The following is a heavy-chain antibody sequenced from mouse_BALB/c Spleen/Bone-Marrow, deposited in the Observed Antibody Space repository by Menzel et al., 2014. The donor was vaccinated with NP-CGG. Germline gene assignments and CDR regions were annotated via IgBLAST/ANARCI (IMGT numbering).Heavy chain of an antibody. D-gene: IGHD1-2*01. Sequence: VKLMESGPGLVAPSPSLSITCTVSGFSLTSYGVHWVRQPPGKGLEWLGAIWAGGSTNYNSALMSRLSITKDNSKSQVFLEMDSLQADDTAMYYCARVFTTATLGFAYWGQGTLVTVSA. CDR3: ARVFTTATLGFAY. J-gene: IGHJ3*01. CDR2: IWAGGST. V-gene: IGHV2-9*02. CDR1: GFSLTSYG.